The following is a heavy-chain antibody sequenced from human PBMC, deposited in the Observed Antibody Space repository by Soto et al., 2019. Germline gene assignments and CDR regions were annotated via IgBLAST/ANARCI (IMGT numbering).Heavy chain of an antibody. CDR2: VYYTGDT. J-gene: IGHJ6*02. V-gene: IGHV4-59*08. D-gene: IGHD4-17*01. Sequence: QVQLQQSGPRLVKPSETLSLTCTVSSGPDRSHNWGWIRQPPGRGLEWIGYVYYTGDTAYNPSLRGRVTITAXPXPNDISLTLNSVTAADTAVYYCVRQGIDYLHGLVDVWGQGTTVSVSS. CDR3: VRQGIDYLHGLVDV. CDR1: SGPDRSHN.